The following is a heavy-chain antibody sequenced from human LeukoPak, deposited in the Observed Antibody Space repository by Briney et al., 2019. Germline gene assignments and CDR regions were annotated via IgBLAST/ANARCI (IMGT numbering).Heavy chain of an antibody. V-gene: IGHV1-46*01. CDR2: INPSGGST. Sequence: GASVKVSCKASGYTFTSYYMHWVRQAPGQGLEWMGIINPSGGSTSYAQKFQGRVTMTRDMSTSTVYMELSSLRSEDTAVYYCAREGIAAAGIDYWGQGTLVTISS. CDR3: AREGIAAAGIDY. CDR1: GYTFTSYY. D-gene: IGHD6-13*01. J-gene: IGHJ4*02.